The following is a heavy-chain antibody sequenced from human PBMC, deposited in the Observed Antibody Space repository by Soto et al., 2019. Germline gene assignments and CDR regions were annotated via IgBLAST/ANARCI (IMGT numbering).Heavy chain of an antibody. J-gene: IGHJ4*02. CDR3: ARYGSYRSVDY. D-gene: IGHD2-2*02. CDR1: GYTFTSYA. Sequence: ASVKVSCKASGYTFTSYAMHWVRQAPGQRLEWMGWINAGNGNTKYSQKFQGRVTITRDTSASTAYMELRSLRSDDTAVYYCARYGSYRSVDYWGQGTLVTVSS. V-gene: IGHV1-3*01. CDR2: INAGNGNT.